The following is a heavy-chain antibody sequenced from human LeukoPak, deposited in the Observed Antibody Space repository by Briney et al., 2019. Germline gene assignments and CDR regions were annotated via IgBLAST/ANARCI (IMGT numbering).Heavy chain of an antibody. CDR3: ARDAGISRAADIDY. J-gene: IGHJ4*02. Sequence: GGSLRLSCAASGFTFSDYYMSWIRQAPGKGLEWVSYISSSSSYTNYADSVKGRFTISRDNAKNSLYLQMNSLRAEDTAVYYCARDAGISRAADIDYWGQGTLVTVSS. CDR2: ISSSSSYT. CDR1: GFTFSDYY. V-gene: IGHV3-11*05. D-gene: IGHD6-13*01.